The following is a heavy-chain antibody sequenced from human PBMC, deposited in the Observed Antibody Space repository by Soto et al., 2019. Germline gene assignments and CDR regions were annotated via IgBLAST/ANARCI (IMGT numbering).Heavy chain of an antibody. CDR3: ARDQVAKWAPGSAMVNYYYGMDA. J-gene: IGHJ6*02. CDR1: GYTFASYG. Sequence: ASVKVSCKASGYTFASYGISWVRQAPGQGLEWMGWISVYDGDTNYAQNFQGRVTMTTDTSTSTAYMEMRSLRSDDTAVYYCARDQVAKWAPGSAMVNYYYGMDAWGQGTTVTVSS. V-gene: IGHV1-18*04. CDR2: ISVYDGDT. D-gene: IGHD5-18*01.